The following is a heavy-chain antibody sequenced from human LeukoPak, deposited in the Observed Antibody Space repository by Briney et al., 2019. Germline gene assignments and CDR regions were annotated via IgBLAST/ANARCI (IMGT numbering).Heavy chain of an antibody. J-gene: IGHJ6*02. CDR1: GFTFSSYG. Sequence: GGSLRLSCAASGFTFSSYGMHWVRQAPGKGLEWVAVISYDGSNKYYADSVKDRFTISRDNSKNTLYLQMNSLGAEDTAVYYCAKLAGSSPPGNGYYYYGMDVWGQGTTVTVSS. V-gene: IGHV3-30*18. D-gene: IGHD1-14*01. CDR2: ISYDGSNK. CDR3: AKLAGSSPPGNGYYYYGMDV.